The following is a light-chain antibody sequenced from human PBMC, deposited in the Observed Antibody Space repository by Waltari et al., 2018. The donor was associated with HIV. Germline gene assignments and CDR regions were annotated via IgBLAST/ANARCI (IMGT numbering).Light chain of an antibody. CDR1: SSDVGGYNY. Sequence: QSALTQPPSASGSPGQSVTISCTGTSSDVGGYNYVSWFQQHPGQAPKLMIYEVNKRPSGVSDRFDGSKSGTTASLTVSGLQADDEADYYCSSYAGSSWVFGGGTKLPVL. J-gene: IGLJ3*02. CDR2: EVN. V-gene: IGLV2-8*01. CDR3: SSYAGSSWV.